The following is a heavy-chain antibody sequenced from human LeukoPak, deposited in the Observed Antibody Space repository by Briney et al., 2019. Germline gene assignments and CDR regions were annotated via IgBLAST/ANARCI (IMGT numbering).Heavy chain of an antibody. J-gene: IGHJ4*02. V-gene: IGHV1-46*01. D-gene: IGHD4-17*01. CDR1: GGTFSRYA. CDR3: ARGLLRGTTVTTPEEY. Sequence: ASVKVSCKASGGTFSRYAISWVRQAPGQGLEWMGIINPSGGSTSYTRKVQGRVTMTRDTSTSTVYMELSSLRSEDTAVYYCARGLLRGTTVTTPEEYRGQGTLVTVSS. CDR2: INPSGGST.